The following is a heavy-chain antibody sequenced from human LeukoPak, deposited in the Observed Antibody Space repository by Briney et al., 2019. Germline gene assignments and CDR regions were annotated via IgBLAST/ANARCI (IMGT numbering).Heavy chain of an antibody. V-gene: IGHV1-24*01. Sequence: ASVKVSCKVSGYTLTELSMHWVRQAPGKGLEWMGGFDPEDGETIYAQKFQGRVTMTRDMSTSTVYMELSSLRSEDTAVYYCARPKYYYGSGSYNLDYWGQGTLVTVSS. CDR2: FDPEDGET. J-gene: IGHJ4*02. D-gene: IGHD3-10*01. CDR3: ARPKYYYGSGSYNLDY. CDR1: GYTLTELS.